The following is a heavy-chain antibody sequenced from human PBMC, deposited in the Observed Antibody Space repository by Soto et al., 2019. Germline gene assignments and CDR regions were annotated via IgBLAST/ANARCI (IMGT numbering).Heavy chain of an antibody. V-gene: IGHV3-23*01. CDR3: AKAHDSSGYREY. J-gene: IGHJ4*02. D-gene: IGHD3-22*01. CDR1: GFTFSSYA. Sequence: LRLSCAASGFTFSSYAMSWVRQAPGKGLEWVSAISGSGGSTYYADSVKGRFTISRDNSKNTLYLQMNSLRAEDTAVYYCAKAHDSSGYREYWGEGTLVTVSS. CDR2: ISGSGGST.